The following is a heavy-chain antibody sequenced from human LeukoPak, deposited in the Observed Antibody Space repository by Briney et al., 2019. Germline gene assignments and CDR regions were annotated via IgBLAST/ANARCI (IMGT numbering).Heavy chain of an antibody. D-gene: IGHD3-22*01. CDR1: GFTFSSYG. CDR2: ISGSGGST. V-gene: IGHV3-23*01. J-gene: IGHJ6*03. CDR3: TTLYYYDSSGYYYYYYYMDV. Sequence: GGSLRLSCAASGFTFSSYGMSWVRQAPGKGLEWVSAISGSGGSTYYADSVKGRFTISRDNSKNTLYLQMNSLKTEDTAVYYCTTLYYYDSSGYYYYYYYMDVWGKGTTVTVSS.